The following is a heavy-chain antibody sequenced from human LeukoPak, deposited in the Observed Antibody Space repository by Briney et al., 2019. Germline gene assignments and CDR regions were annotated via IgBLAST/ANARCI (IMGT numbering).Heavy chain of an antibody. CDR1: GYTFIRYY. V-gene: IGHV1-46*01. D-gene: IGHD3-16*02. J-gene: IGHJ4*02. CDR2: INPISGAT. CDR3: ARLPYRDGVAQDY. Sequence: APVKVSCKTSGYTFIRYYMQWVRQAPGHGLEWMGIINPISGATDYAQKFQGRVTMTRDTSTSTVYMELSSLRSEDTAMYYCARLPYRDGVAQDYWGQGTLVTVSP.